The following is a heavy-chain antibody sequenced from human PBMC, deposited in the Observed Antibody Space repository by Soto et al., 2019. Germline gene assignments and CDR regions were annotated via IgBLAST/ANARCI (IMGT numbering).Heavy chain of an antibody. CDR2: IYYSGST. CDR3: ARHYSSGSRNWFDP. CDR1: GGSINSSSYX. Sequence: QLQLQESGPGLVKPSETLSLTCSVSGGSINSSSYXXXWXXXXXXXGLEWIGSIYYSGSTYYNPSLRSRVTISVDTSKNQFSLKLSSVTAADTAVFYCARHYSSGSRNWFDPWGQGTLVTVSS. V-gene: IGHV4-39*01. D-gene: IGHD6-19*01. J-gene: IGHJ5*02.